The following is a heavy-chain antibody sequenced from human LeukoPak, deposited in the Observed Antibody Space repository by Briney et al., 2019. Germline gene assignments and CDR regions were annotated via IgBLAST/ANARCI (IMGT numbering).Heavy chain of an antibody. J-gene: IGHJ5*02. V-gene: IGHV4-39*01. D-gene: IGHD6-13*01. CDR1: GGSISSSSYY. Sequence: SETLSLTCTVSGGSISSSSYYWGWIRQPPGKRLEWIGSIYNSGSTYYNPSLKSRVTISVDMSKNQFSLKLISVTAADTAVYYCARSSSSWYTGWFDPWGQGTLVTVSS. CDR3: ARSSSSWYTGWFDP. CDR2: IYNSGST.